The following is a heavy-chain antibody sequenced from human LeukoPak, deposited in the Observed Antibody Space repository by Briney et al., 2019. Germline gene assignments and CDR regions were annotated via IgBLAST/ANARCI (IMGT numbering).Heavy chain of an antibody. J-gene: IGHJ4*02. CDR3: ARDGGYDTSGYYFDY. CDR1: GFTFSSFG. D-gene: IGHD3-22*01. Sequence: GRSLRLSCAASGFTFSSFGIHWVRQAPGKRLEWVAFIRYDGSYEYYADSVKGRFTISRDNSKKTLYLQMNSLSPEDTAVYFRARDGGYDTSGYYFDYWGQGTLVTVSS. V-gene: IGHV3-33*01. CDR2: IRYDGSYE.